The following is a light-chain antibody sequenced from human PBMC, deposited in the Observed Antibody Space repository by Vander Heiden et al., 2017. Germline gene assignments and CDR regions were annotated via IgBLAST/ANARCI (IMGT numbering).Light chain of an antibody. CDR3: AAWDDSLNGLV. J-gene: IGLJ2*01. CDR1: SSNIGINT. CDR2: SNN. Sequence: QSVLTQPPSASGTPGQRATISCSGSSSNIGINTVNWYQQLPRTAPKLLIYSNNQRPSGVPDRFSGSKSGTSASLAISGLQSEDEADYYCAAWDDSLNGLVFGGGTKLTVL. V-gene: IGLV1-44*01.